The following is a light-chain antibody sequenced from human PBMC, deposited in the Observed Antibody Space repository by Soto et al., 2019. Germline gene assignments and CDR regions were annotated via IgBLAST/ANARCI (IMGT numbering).Light chain of an antibody. V-gene: IGLV2-23*03. J-gene: IGLJ2*01. CDR2: EGS. Sequence: QSALTQPASVSGSPGQSITISCTGTSSDVGRYNLVSWYQQHPGKAPKLMIYEGSKRPSGVSNRFSGSKSGNTASLTISGLQAEDEADYYCCSYAGSRTFVVFGGGTKLTAL. CDR1: SSDVGRYNL. CDR3: CSYAGSRTFVV.